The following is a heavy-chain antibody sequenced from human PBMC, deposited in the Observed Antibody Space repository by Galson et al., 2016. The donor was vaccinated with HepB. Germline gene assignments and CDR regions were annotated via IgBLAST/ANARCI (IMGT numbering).Heavy chain of an antibody. J-gene: IGHJ4*02. CDR2: ISPYNGNT. D-gene: IGHD6-25*01. CDR1: GYSFTSYG. V-gene: IGHV1-18*01. Sequence: SVKVSCKASGYSFTSYGFSWVRQAPGQGLEWMGWISPYNGNTNYAQKLQGRVTMTTDTSTNTAYMELRSLRSDDTAVHFCARLAAGTMAGDYWGQGTPVTVSS. CDR3: ARLAAGTMAGDY.